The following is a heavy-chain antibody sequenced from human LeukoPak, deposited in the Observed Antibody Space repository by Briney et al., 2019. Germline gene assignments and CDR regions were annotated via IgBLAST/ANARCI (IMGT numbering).Heavy chain of an antibody. J-gene: IGHJ3*02. CDR2: INPNSGGT. CDR1: GYTFTGYY. D-gene: IGHD3-22*01. CDR3: ARGLNDYDSSGYPVGGAFDI. V-gene: IGHV1-2*02. Sequence: ASVKVSCKASGYTFTGYYMHWVRQAPGQGLEWMGWINPNSGGTNYAQKFQGRVTMTRDTSISTAYMELSRLRSDDTAVYYCARGLNDYDSSGYPVGGAFDIWGQGTMVTVSS.